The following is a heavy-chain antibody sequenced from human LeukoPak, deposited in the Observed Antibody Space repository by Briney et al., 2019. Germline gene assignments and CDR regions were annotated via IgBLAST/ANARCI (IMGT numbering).Heavy chain of an antibody. CDR1: GFTFSGYY. CDR2: INPNSGGT. V-gene: IGHV1-2*02. Sequence: ASVKVSCKASGFTFSGYYMHWVRQAPGQGFEWMGWINPNSGGTNFAQKFQGRVTMTRDTSINTVYMELSSLGSDDTAVYYCARESRDTAWSLDLWGQGTLVTVSS. J-gene: IGHJ4*02. D-gene: IGHD1-1*01. CDR3: ARESRDTAWSLDL.